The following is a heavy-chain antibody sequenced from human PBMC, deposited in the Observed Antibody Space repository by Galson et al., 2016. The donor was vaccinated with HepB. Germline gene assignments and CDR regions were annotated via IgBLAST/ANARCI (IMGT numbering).Heavy chain of an antibody. CDR1: GFTFSSSG. CDR3: AREAGGSYYAYWHFDL. J-gene: IGHJ2*01. V-gene: IGHV3-30*19. Sequence: SLRLSCAASGFTFSSSGMHWVRQAPGKGLEWVALISYDGSKKYYADSVKGRFAMSRDNSKNTLNLQMNSLRVEDTAVYYCAREAGGSYYAYWHFDLWGRGTLVTVSS. D-gene: IGHD1-26*01. CDR2: ISYDGSKK.